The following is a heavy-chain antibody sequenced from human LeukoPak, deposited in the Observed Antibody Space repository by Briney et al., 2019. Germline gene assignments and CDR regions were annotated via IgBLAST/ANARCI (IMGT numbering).Heavy chain of an antibody. V-gene: IGHV3-11*01. CDR1: GFIFSDYY. Sequence: GGSLRLSCAASGFIFSDYYMDWVRQAPGKGLEWVSYISSSGSTISYAESVKGRFTVSRDNARNSVYLQMNSLRAEDTAVYYCARNFYDSSGYYRIDSWGQGTLDTVS. J-gene: IGHJ4*02. CDR2: ISSSGSTI. D-gene: IGHD3-22*01. CDR3: ARNFYDSSGYYRIDS.